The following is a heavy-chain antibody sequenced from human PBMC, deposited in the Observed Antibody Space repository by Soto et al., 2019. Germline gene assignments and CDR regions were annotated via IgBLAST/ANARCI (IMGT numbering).Heavy chain of an antibody. D-gene: IGHD2-21*02. CDR3: ARCPQPRGTAAPYAVDV. Sequence: QVQLVQSGTEVKKPGSSVKVSCKASGGTFSSSGFSWVRQAPGQGLEGVGMIVPSLDTTKYAQKFQARVTITAVQFTSTAYMELSSLRSEYTAVYYCARCPQPRGTAAPYAVDVWGQGTRVIVSS. CDR2: IVPSLDTT. J-gene: IGHJ6*02. CDR1: GGTFSSSG. V-gene: IGHV1-69*09.